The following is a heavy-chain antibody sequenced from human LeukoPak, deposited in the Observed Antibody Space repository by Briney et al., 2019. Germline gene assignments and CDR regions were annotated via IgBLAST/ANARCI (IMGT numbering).Heavy chain of an antibody. CDR3: AKGLYQYFGSGSYTLDH. D-gene: IGHD3-10*01. V-gene: IGHV3-23*01. Sequence: PGGSLRLSCTASGFTFGDYAMSWVRQAPGKGLEWVSAMSGRSTGTSYAESVQGRFTISRDNSKNTLYLQMSSLRAEDTAVYYCAKGLYQYFGSGSYTLDHWGQGTQVTVSS. CDR2: MSGRSTGT. CDR1: GFTFGDYA. J-gene: IGHJ4*02.